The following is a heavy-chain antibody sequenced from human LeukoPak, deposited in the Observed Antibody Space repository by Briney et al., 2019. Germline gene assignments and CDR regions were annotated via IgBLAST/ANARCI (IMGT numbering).Heavy chain of an antibody. CDR3: ARERQGDY. V-gene: IGHV1-2*02. CDR1: GYTFTAYY. Sequence: AAVKVSCKASGYTFTAYYIHWVRQAPGQGLEWMGWINPKNGGTKYAQSFQGRVTVTSDTSITTAYMEISSLTSDDTAVYFCARERQGDYWGQGTLVTVSS. CDR2: INPKNGGT. J-gene: IGHJ4*02.